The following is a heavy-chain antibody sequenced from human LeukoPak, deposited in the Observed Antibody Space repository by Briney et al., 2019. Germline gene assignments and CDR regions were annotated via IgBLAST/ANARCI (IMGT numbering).Heavy chain of an antibody. Sequence: GGSLRLSCAASGFTFSSYAMNWVRQAPGKGLEWVSVISGSGTRTYYADSVKGRFTISRDNSKNTLYLQMNSLRAEDTAVYYCAKRLDTTGDYYFDYWGQGTQVTVSS. CDR3: AKRLDTTGDYYFDY. V-gene: IGHV3-23*01. J-gene: IGHJ4*02. CDR1: GFTFSSYA. CDR2: ISGSGTRT. D-gene: IGHD1-1*01.